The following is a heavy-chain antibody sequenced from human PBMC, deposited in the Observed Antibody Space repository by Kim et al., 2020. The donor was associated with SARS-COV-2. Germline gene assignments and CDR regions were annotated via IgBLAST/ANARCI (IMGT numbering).Heavy chain of an antibody. V-gene: IGHV3-23*01. J-gene: IGHJ4*02. D-gene: IGHD1-26*01. CDR1: GFTFSSYA. CDR3: AKDSLHSGSGGYSDY. CDR2: ISGSGGST. Sequence: GGSLRLSCAASGFTFSSYAMSWVRQAPGKGLEWVSAISGSGGSTYYADSVKGRFTISRDNSKNTLYLQMNSLRAEDTAVYYCAKDSLHSGSGGYSDYWGQGTLVTVSS.